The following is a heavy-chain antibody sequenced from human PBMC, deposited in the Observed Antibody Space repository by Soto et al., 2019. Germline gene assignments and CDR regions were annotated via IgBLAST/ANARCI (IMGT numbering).Heavy chain of an antibody. Sequence: PGGALRLSCAASGFTFSSYWMSWVRQAPGKGLEWVANIKQDGSEKYYVDSVKGRFTISRDNAKNSLYLQMNSLRAEDTAVYYCARERERYSSSSILWGQGTLVTVSS. CDR3: ARERERYSSSSIL. J-gene: IGHJ4*02. V-gene: IGHV3-7*01. CDR1: GFTFSSYW. CDR2: IKQDGSEK. D-gene: IGHD6-6*01.